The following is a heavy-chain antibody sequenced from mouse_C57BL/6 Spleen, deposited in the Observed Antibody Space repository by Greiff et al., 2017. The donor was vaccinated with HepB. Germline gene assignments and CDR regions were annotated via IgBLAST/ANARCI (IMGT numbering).Heavy chain of an antibody. Sequence: QVHVKQSGAELVKPGASVKMSCKASGYTFTSYWITWVKQRPGQGLEWIGDIYPGSGSTNYNEKFKSKATLTVDTSSSTAYMQLSSLTSEDSAVYYCARKGPLETTVPDYWGQGTTLTVSS. CDR3: ARKGPLETTVPDY. CDR1: GYTFTSYW. J-gene: IGHJ2*01. V-gene: IGHV1-55*01. CDR2: IYPGSGST. D-gene: IGHD1-1*01.